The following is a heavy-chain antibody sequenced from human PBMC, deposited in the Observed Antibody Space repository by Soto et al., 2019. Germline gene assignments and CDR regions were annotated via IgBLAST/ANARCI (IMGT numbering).Heavy chain of an antibody. CDR2: INAGNGNT. D-gene: IGHD6-19*01. Sequence: QVQLVQSGAEVKKPGASVKVSCKASGYTFTSYAMHWVRQAPGQRLEWMGWINAGNGNTKYSQKFQGRVTITRDTSASAAHMELSSLRSEDTAVYYCARLPIAVAEDYYYGMDVWGQGTTVTVSS. J-gene: IGHJ6*02. CDR1: GYTFTSYA. V-gene: IGHV1-3*01. CDR3: ARLPIAVAEDYYYGMDV.